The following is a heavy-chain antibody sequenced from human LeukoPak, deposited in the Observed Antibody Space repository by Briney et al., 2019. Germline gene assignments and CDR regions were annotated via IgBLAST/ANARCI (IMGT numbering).Heavy chain of an antibody. Sequence: GGSLRLSCAASGFTVSSNYMNWVRQAPGKGLEWVSAISGSGGSTYYADSVKGRFTISRDNSKNTLYLQMNSLRAEDTAVYYCAKGYDSSGYPGSWGLDWGQGTLVTVSS. CDR2: ISGSGGST. J-gene: IGHJ4*02. CDR3: AKGYDSSGYPGSWGLD. V-gene: IGHV3-23*01. D-gene: IGHD3-22*01. CDR1: GFTVSSNY.